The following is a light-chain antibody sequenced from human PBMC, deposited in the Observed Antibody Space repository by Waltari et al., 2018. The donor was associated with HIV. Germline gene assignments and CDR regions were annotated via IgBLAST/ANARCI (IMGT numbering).Light chain of an antibody. V-gene: IGLV1-44*01. Sequence: QSVLTQPPSASGTPGQRVTISCSGSRSNIGSNTVNWYQQLPGTAPKLLIYSNNQRPSGVPDRFSGSKSGTSASLAISGLQSDDETDYYCAAWDDSLSGPVFGGGTKLTVL. CDR2: SNN. J-gene: IGLJ3*02. CDR1: RSNIGSNT. CDR3: AAWDDSLSGPV.